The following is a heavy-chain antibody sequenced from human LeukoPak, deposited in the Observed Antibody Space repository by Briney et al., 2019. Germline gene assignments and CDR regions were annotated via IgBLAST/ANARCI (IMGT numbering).Heavy chain of an antibody. Sequence: GGSLRLSCAASGFTFSSYDMHWVRQATGKGLEWVSAIGTAGDTYYPGSVKGRFTISRENAKNSLYLQMNSLRTGDTAVYYCARGWTYCSGGSCYPEYYFDYWGQGTLVTVSS. CDR3: ARGWTYCSGGSCYPEYYFDY. V-gene: IGHV3-13*01. CDR1: GFTFSSYD. D-gene: IGHD2-15*01. CDR2: IGTAGDT. J-gene: IGHJ4*02.